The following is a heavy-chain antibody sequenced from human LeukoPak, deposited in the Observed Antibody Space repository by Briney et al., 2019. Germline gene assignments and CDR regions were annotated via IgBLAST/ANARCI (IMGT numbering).Heavy chain of an antibody. D-gene: IGHD3-16*01. Sequence: SETLSLTCTVSGGSISSYYWSWIRQPPGKGLDWIGYINYSGSTNYNPSLKSRVTISVDTSKNQFSLKLSSVTAADTAVYYCARDRGGGDPYYFDYWGQGTLVTVSS. V-gene: IGHV4-59*01. CDR1: GGSISSYY. J-gene: IGHJ4*02. CDR3: ARDRGGGDPYYFDY. CDR2: INYSGST.